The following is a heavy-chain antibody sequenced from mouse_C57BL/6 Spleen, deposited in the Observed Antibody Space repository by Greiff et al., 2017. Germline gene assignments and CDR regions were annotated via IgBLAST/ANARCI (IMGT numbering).Heavy chain of an antibody. CDR1: GYTFTSYW. CDR2: IHPNSGST. D-gene: IGHD2-4*01. CDR3: ARSPTMITRAMDY. Sequence: QVQLQQPGAELVKPGASVKLSCKASGYTFTSYWMHWVKQRPGQGLEWIGMIHPNSGSTNYNEKFKSKATLTVDKSSSPAYMQLSSLTSEDSAVYYCARSPTMITRAMDYWGQGTSVTVSS. J-gene: IGHJ4*01. V-gene: IGHV1-64*01.